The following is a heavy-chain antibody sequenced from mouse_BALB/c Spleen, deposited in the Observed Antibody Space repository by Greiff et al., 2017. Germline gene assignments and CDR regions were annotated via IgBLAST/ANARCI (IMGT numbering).Heavy chain of an antibody. CDR3: ARKNYGNYVTDYYAMDY. CDR1: GFSLTGYG. Sequence: VKLQESGPGLVAPSQSLSITCTVSGFSLTGYGVNWVRQPPGKGLEWLGMIWGDGSTDYNSALKSRLSISKDNSKSQVFLKMNSLQTDDTARYYCARKNYGNYVTDYYAMDYWGQGTSVTVSS. V-gene: IGHV2-6-7*01. CDR2: IWGDGST. D-gene: IGHD2-1*01. J-gene: IGHJ4*01.